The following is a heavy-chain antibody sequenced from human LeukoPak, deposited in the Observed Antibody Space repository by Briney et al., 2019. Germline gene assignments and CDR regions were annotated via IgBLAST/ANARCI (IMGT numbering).Heavy chain of an antibody. CDR2: ISGSGSPT. D-gene: IGHD4-17*01. J-gene: IGHJ4*02. CDR1: GFTFVNYV. Sequence: PGGSLRLSCAASGFTFVNYVMSWVRQAPGKGLEWVSFISGSGSPTYYADSVKGRFTISRDNSKNTLYLQLNSLRSEDTAVYYCAKEGSYGDFDYWGQGTLVTVSS. V-gene: IGHV3-23*01. CDR3: AKEGSYGDFDY.